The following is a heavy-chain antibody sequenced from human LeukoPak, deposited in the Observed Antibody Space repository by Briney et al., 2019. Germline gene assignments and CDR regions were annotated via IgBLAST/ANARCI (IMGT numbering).Heavy chain of an antibody. Sequence: SETLSLTCTVSGGSISSGGYYWSWIRQHPGKGLEWIGYIYYSGSTYYNPSLKSRVTISVDTSKNQFSLKLSSVTAADTAVYYCARGPRITIFGVVPTTPDYWGQGTLVTVSS. V-gene: IGHV4-31*03. J-gene: IGHJ4*02. CDR1: GGSISSGGYY. D-gene: IGHD3-3*01. CDR2: IYYSGST. CDR3: ARGPRITIFGVVPTTPDY.